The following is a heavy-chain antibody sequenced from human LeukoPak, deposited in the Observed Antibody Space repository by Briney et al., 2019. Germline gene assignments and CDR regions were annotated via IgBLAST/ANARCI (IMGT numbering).Heavy chain of an antibody. J-gene: IGHJ4*02. Sequence: VGSLRLSCAASGFTFCKAWMGWVRQAPGGGLDCVGRIISKTHGGTTDYAASVKRRFTISRDDSKNTLYLQINSLKIEDTALYYCTAPAVPGINYCGQGTLVSVSS. CDR1: GFTFCKAW. CDR2: IISKTHGGTT. V-gene: IGHV3-15*01. CDR3: TAPAVPGINY. D-gene: IGHD6-19*01.